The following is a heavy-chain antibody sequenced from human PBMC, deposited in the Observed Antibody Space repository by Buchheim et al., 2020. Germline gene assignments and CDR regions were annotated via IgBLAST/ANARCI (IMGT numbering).Heavy chain of an antibody. D-gene: IGHD6-6*01. CDR2: IKVDGNEK. J-gene: IGHJ4*02. CDR1: GFTFRTYW. Sequence: VQLVESGGGLVQPGGSLRLSCAASGFTFRTYWMSWVRQAPGKGLEWVANIKVDGNEKYYVDSVKGRFTISRDNGKNSLFLQMNSLRAEDTAVYYCVREMYRRSSLYFDCWGQGTL. V-gene: IGHV3-7*01. CDR3: VREMYRRSSLYFDC.